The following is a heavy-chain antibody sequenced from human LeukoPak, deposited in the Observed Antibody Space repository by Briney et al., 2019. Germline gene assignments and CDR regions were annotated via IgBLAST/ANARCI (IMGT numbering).Heavy chain of an antibody. V-gene: IGHV5-51*01. J-gene: IGHJ6*04. D-gene: IGHD6-13*01. CDR3: ARLVTYSSSWNSYYYYYGMDV. Sequence: GESPKISCKGSGSNFPSYWIGWVRQMPGKGLEWMGIIFPGDSDTRYSPSFQGQVTISADKSISTAYLQWSSLKASDTAMYYCARLVTYSSSWNSYYYYYGMDVWGKGTTVTVSS. CDR1: GSNFPSYW. CDR2: IFPGDSDT.